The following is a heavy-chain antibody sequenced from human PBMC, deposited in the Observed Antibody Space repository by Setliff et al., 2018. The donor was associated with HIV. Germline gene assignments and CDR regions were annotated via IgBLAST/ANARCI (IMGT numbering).Heavy chain of an antibody. Sequence: GESLKISCAVSGFTFTDYAMSWVRQAPGKGLECVSYISSSGSTIYYADSVKGRFTISRDNAKNSPYLQMNSLRAEDTAVYYCARDLSLFYYYDSSGGDYWGQGTPVTVSS. V-gene: IGHV3-11*04. CDR1: GFTFTDYA. J-gene: IGHJ4*02. CDR2: ISSSGSTI. CDR3: ARDLSLFYYYDSSGGDY. D-gene: IGHD3-22*01.